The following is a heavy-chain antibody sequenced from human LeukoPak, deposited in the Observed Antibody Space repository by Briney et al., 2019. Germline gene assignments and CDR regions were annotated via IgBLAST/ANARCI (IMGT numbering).Heavy chain of an antibody. CDR1: GYTFTSYG. CDR2: ISAYNGNT. Sequence: REASVKVSCKASGYTFTSYGISWVRQAPGQGLEWMGWISAYNGNTNYAQKLQGRVTMTTDTSTSTVYMELRSLRSDDTAVYYCVRGLTPRPPDYWGQGTLVTVSS. J-gene: IGHJ4*02. D-gene: IGHD3-9*01. V-gene: IGHV1-18*01. CDR3: VRGLTPRPPDY.